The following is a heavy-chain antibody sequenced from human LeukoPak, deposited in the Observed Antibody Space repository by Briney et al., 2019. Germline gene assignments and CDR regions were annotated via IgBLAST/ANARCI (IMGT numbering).Heavy chain of an antibody. CDR3: ARSTTVTTCFDY. V-gene: IGHV3-23*01. D-gene: IGHD4-17*01. CDR2: ISGSGDST. Sequence: GGSLRLSCAASGFTFRSSAMNWVRQAPGKGLEWVSAISGSGDSTYSADSVKGRFTISRDNSKNTLYLQMNSLRAEDTAVYYCARSTTVTTCFDYWSQGTLVTVSS. CDR1: GFTFRSSA. J-gene: IGHJ4*02.